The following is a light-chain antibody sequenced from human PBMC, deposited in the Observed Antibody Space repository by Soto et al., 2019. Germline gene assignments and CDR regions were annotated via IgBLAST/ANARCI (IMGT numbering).Light chain of an antibody. J-gene: IGKJ3*01. CDR3: QQYNNWPFT. CDR1: QRVSSN. V-gene: IGKV3D-15*01. Sequence: EIVMTQSPATLSVSPGERATLSCRASQRVSSNLAWYQQKPGQAPRLLMYGASTRATGIPARFSGSGSGTEFTLTISSLQSEDFAVYDGQQYNNWPFTVGPGTKVDI. CDR2: GAS.